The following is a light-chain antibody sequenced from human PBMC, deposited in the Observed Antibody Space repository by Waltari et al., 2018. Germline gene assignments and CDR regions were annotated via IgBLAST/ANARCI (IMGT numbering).Light chain of an antibody. Sequence: QSALTQPRSVSGSPGQSVAISCPGTSRDVGGYNYVSWYQQHPGKAPQLMIYDVTKRPSGVPDRFSGSKSGNTASLTISGLQADDEADYYCCSYAGPFGGGTKLTVL. J-gene: IGLJ2*01. CDR1: SRDVGGYNY. V-gene: IGLV2-11*01. CDR2: DVT. CDR3: CSYAGP.